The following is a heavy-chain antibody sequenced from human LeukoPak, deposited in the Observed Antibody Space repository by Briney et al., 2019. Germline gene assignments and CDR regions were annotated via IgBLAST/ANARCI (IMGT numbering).Heavy chain of an antibody. J-gene: IGHJ4*02. CDR1: GYTFTSYG. CDR3: ARAIRNQLLSDY. CDR2: ISAYNGNT. V-gene: IGHV1-18*01. Sequence: ASVKVSCKASGYTFTSYGISWVRQAPGQGLEWMGWISAYNGNTNYAQKLQGRVTMTTDTSTSTAYMELRSLRSDDTAVYYCARAIRNQLLSDYWGQGSLVTVSS. D-gene: IGHD2-2*01.